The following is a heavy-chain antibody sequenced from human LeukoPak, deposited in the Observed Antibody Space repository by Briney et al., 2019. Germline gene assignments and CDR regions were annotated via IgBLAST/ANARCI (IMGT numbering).Heavy chain of an antibody. D-gene: IGHD1-26*01. CDR1: GYTFTGYY. J-gene: IGHJ4*02. V-gene: IGHV1-2*02. CDR3: ARQFSVVAARLYY. CDR2: INPNSGGT. Sequence: ASVKVSCKASGYTFTGYYVHWVRQAPGQGLEWMGWINPNSGGTNYAQKFQGRVTMTRDTSISTAYMELSRLRSDDTAVYYCARQFSVVAARLYYWGQGTLVTVSS.